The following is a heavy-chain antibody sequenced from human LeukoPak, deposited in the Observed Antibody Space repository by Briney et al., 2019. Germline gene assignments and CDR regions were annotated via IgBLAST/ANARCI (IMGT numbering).Heavy chain of an antibody. V-gene: IGHV3-9*01. D-gene: IGHD3-10*01. CDR2: ITGNSDSV. CDR1: GFTFDDYA. J-gene: IGHJ4*02. CDR3: AKDKISGVRGALDY. Sequence: PGRSLRLSCAASGFTFDDYAMHWVRQAPGKGLEWVSGITGNSDSVGYADSVKGRFTISRDNAKNSLYLQMNSLGAEDTAFYYCAKDKISGVRGALDYWGQGTLVTVSS.